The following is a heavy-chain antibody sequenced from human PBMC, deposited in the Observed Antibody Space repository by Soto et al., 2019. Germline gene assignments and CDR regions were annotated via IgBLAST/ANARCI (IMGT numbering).Heavy chain of an antibody. D-gene: IGHD3-9*01. CDR1: GFTFDDYG. V-gene: IGHV3-20*04. CDR3: ARDQAVLRYFDWLSPNWFDP. Sequence: PGGSLRLSCAASGFTFDDYGMIWVRQAPGKGLEWVSGINWNGGSTGYADSVKGRFTISRDNAKNSLYLQMNSLRAEDTALYYCARDQAVLRYFDWLSPNWFDPWGQGTLVTVSS. J-gene: IGHJ5*02. CDR2: INWNGGST.